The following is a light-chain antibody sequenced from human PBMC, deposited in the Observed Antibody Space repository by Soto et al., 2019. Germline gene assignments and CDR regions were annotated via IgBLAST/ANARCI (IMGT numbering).Light chain of an antibody. CDR3: GTWDSRLSAVV. V-gene: IGLV1-51*01. CDR1: SYNSGNNY. J-gene: IGLJ2*01. CDR2: HNN. Sequence: QSVLPQPPSGSAAPVKNVTVAGSGSSYNSGNNYVCWYQQLPGKPPKLLIYHNNKRPSAITDRLSGAKSGTSATLGITGLQTGDEADYYCGTWDSRLSAVVFGGGTKLTVL.